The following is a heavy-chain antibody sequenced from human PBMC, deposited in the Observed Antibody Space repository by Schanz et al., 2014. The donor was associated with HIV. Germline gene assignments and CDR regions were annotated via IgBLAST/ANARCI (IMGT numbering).Heavy chain of an antibody. CDR3: ARALTYRGYSSGWYVLDY. CDR2: IWYDGSNK. D-gene: IGHD6-19*01. V-gene: IGHV3-33*01. J-gene: IGHJ4*02. Sequence: VQVVESGGGVVQPGRSLRLSCAASGFTFSSYGMHWVRQAPGKGLEWVAVIWYDGSNKYYADSVKGRFTISRDNSKNTLYLQMNSLRDEDTAVYYCARALTYRGYSSGWYVLDYWGQGTLVTVSS. CDR1: GFTFSSYG.